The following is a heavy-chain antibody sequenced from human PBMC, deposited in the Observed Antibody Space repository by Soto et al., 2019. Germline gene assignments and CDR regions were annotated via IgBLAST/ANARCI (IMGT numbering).Heavy chain of an antibody. CDR2: ISSGGLTI. CDR3: ARDPGIYYGMDV. CDR1: GFTFSDYY. V-gene: IGHV3-11*01. J-gene: IGHJ6*02. Sequence: VQLVESGGGLVQPGGSLRLSCTASGFTFSDYYMTWIRQAPGKGLEWLSYISSGGLTIYYADSVKGRFTVSRDNAKNSMYLQMNTLRVEDTAVYYCARDPGIYYGMDVWGQGTTVTVSS. D-gene: IGHD3-10*01.